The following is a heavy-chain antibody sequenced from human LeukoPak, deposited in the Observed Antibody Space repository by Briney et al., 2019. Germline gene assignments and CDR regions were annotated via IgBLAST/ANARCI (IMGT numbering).Heavy chain of an antibody. CDR3: ASGTLDCSSASCYRYDY. Sequence: GSSVKVSCKASGGTFSGYAISWVRQAPGQGLEWMGGIIPIFGTANYAQKFQGRVTITTDESTSTAYMELSSLRSEDTAVYYCASGTLDCSSASCYRYDYWGQGTLVTVSS. V-gene: IGHV1-69*05. CDR2: IIPIFGTA. D-gene: IGHD2-2*02. J-gene: IGHJ4*02. CDR1: GGTFSGYA.